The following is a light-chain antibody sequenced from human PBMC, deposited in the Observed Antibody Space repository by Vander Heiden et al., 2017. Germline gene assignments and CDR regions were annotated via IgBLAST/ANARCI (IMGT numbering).Light chain of an antibody. V-gene: IGKV1-39*01. CDR2: AAS. CDR1: QGISNY. Sequence: DIQMTQSPSSLSASVGDRVTITCRASQGISNYLNWYQQKPGKAPKLLIYAASNLQSGVPSRFSGSGSGTDFTLTISKLQPEDFATYYCQQNATTPLTFGGRTKVEI. J-gene: IGKJ4*01. CDR3: QQNATTPLT.